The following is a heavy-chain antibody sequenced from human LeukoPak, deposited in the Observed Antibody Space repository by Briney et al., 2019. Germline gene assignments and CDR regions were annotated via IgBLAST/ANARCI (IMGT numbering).Heavy chain of an antibody. CDR2: INWNGGST. CDR3: ARRGIAAAGTGFYYYYYYMDV. D-gene: IGHD6-13*01. J-gene: IGHJ6*03. Sequence: GGSLRLSCAASGFTFDDYGMSWVRQAPGKGLEWVSGINWNGGSTGCADSVKGRFTISRDNAKNSLYLQMNSLRAEDTALYHCARRGIAAAGTGFYYYYYYMDVWGKGTTVTVSS. V-gene: IGHV3-20*01. CDR1: GFTFDDYG.